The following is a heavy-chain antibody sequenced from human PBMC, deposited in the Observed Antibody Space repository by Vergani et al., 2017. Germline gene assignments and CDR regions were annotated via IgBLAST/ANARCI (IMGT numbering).Heavy chain of an antibody. D-gene: IGHD3-22*01. V-gene: IGHV1-2*02. Sequence: QVQLVQSGAEVKKPGASVKVSCKASGYTFTGYYMHWVRQAPGQGLEWMGWINPNSGGTNYAQKFQGRVTMTRDTSISTAYMELSRLRSDDTAVYYCARVGLGDSSGYYSPSDYYYYGMDVWGQGTTVTVSS. CDR3: ARVGLGDSSGYYSPSDYYYYGMDV. CDR2: INPNSGGT. CDR1: GYTFTGYY. J-gene: IGHJ6*02.